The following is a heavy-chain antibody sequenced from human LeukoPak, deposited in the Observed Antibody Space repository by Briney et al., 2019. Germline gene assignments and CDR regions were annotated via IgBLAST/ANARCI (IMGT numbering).Heavy chain of an antibody. CDR1: GFTFSSYA. CDR2: ISGSGGST. Sequence: PGGSLRLSCAASGFTFSSYAMSWVRQAPGKGLEWVSAISGSGGSTYYADSVKGRFTISRDNSKNTLYLQMNSLRAEDTAVYYCARDEYYYGSGGGMDVWGQGTTVTVSS. CDR3: ARDEYYYGSGGGMDV. D-gene: IGHD3-10*01. V-gene: IGHV3-23*01. J-gene: IGHJ6*02.